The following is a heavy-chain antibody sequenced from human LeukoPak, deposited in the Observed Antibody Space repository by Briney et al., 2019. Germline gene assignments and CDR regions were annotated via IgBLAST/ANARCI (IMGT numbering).Heavy chain of an antibody. J-gene: IGHJ3*02. Sequence: PGGSLRLSCAAFGFTFSSYGMHWVRQAPGKGLEWVAVIWYDGSNKYYADSVKGRFTISRDNSKNTLYLQMNSLRAEDTAVYYCARDSWRFYLWRDDAFDIWGQGTMVTVSS. D-gene: IGHD3-3*01. CDR3: ARDSWRFYLWRDDAFDI. V-gene: IGHV3-33*01. CDR2: IWYDGSNK. CDR1: GFTFSSYG.